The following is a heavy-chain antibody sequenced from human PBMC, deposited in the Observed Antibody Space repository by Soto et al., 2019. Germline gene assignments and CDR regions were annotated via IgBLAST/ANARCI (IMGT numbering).Heavy chain of an antibody. J-gene: IGHJ3*02. CDR1: GFTFSSYG. CDR2: IWYDGSNK. Sequence: QVQLVESGGGVVQPGRSLRLSCAASGFTFSSYGMHWVRQAPGKGLEWVAVIWYDGSNKYYADSVKGRFTISRDNSKNTLYLQMNSLRAEDTAVYYCARGVSSSGRKGRAFDIWGQGTMVTVSS. V-gene: IGHV3-33*01. D-gene: IGHD6-19*01. CDR3: ARGVSSSGRKGRAFDI.